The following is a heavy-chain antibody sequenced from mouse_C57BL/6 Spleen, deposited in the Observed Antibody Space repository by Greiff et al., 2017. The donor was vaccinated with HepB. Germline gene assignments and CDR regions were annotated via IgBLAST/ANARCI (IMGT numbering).Heavy chain of an antibody. CDR3: ARERVGYFDV. V-gene: IGHV1-82*01. Sequence: VQLQQSGPELVKPGASVKISCKASGYAFSSSWMNWVKQRPGKGLEWIGRIYPGDGDTNYNGKFKGKATLTADKSSSTAYMQLSSLTSEDSAVYFCARERVGYFDVWGTGTTVTVSS. CDR1: GYAFSSSW. CDR2: IYPGDGDT. J-gene: IGHJ1*03.